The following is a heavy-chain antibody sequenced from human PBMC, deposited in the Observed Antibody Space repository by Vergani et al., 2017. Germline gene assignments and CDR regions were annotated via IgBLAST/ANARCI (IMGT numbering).Heavy chain of an antibody. CDR3: ATTGLRFLTYYYYYMDV. CDR1: GGTFSSYA. Sequence: QVQLVQSGAEVKKPGSSVKVSCKASGGTFSSYAISWVRQAPGKGLEWMGGFDPEDGETIYAQKFQGRVTMTEDTSTDTAYMELSSLRSEDTAVYYCATTGLRFLTYYYYYMDVWGKGP. CDR2: FDPEDGET. V-gene: IGHV1-24*01. J-gene: IGHJ6*03. D-gene: IGHD3-3*01.